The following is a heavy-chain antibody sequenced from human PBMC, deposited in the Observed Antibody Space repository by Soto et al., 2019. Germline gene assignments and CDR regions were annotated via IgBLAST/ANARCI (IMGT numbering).Heavy chain of an antibody. CDR1: GGSITGSF. Sequence: VQLQESGPGLVKPSETLSLTCIVSGGSITGSFWTWIRQPPGKGLEWIGYIYYSGSTHYSPSFKSRVTISVDTSKNQFSLRLTSVTAADTAVYYCARVEAYLLNWFEPWGQGTLVTVSS. D-gene: IGHD3-3*01. V-gene: IGHV4-59*01. CDR3: ARVEAYLLNWFEP. J-gene: IGHJ5*02. CDR2: IYYSGST.